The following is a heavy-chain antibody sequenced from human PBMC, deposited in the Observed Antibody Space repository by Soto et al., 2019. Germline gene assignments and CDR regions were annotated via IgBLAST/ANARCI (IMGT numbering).Heavy chain of an antibody. D-gene: IGHD4-4*01. J-gene: IGHJ6*02. CDR3: ARERMTTVTTRYYYYGMDV. Sequence: PSETLSLTCTVSGGSISSYYWSWIRQPPGKGLEWIGYIYYSGSTNYSPSLKSRVTISVDTSKNQFSLKLSSVTAADTAVYYCARERMTTVTTRYYYYGMDVWGQGTTVTVSS. CDR1: GGSISSYY. V-gene: IGHV4-59*01. CDR2: IYYSGST.